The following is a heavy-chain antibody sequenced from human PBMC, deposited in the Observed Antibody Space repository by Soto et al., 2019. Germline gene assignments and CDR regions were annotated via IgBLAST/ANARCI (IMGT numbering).Heavy chain of an antibody. CDR1: GGSIRSGSYY. V-gene: IGHV4-31*11. CDR3: ARVGVRGVIPKPLVFGY. Sequence: SETLSLTCAVSGGSIRSGSYYLNWIKKHPGKGLEWIGYIYHSGSTYYNPSLESRVTISLDSSKNHFSLKLSSVTAADTAVYYCARVGVRGVIPKPLVFGYWGQGTLVTVSS. CDR2: IYHSGST. D-gene: IGHD3-10*01. J-gene: IGHJ4*02.